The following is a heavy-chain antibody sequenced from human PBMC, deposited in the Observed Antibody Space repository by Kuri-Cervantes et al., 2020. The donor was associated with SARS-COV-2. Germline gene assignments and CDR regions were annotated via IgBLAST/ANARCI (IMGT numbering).Heavy chain of an antibody. CDR2: IYPGDSDT. CDR1: GYSFTTYW. CDR3: ARRAYGEQVDYYYMDV. V-gene: IGHV5-51*01. D-gene: IGHD4-17*01. J-gene: IGHJ6*03. Sequence: KVSCKGSGYSFTTYWIGWVRQMPGKGLEWMGIIYPGDSDTRYSPSFRGQVTISADKSISTAFLQWSSLKASDTAIYYCARRAYGEQVDYYYMDVWGKGTTVTVSS.